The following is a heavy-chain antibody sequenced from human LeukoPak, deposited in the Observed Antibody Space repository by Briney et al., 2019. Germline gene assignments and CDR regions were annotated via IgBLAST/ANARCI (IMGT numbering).Heavy chain of an antibody. J-gene: IGHJ4*02. Sequence: GGSLRLSCAASGLTVSSNYMSWVRQAPGKGLEWVSIIYSDGNTYYADSVKGRFTISRDNSKNTLYLQMNSLRAEDTAVYYCARLYRSGWCFDYWGQGTLATVSS. D-gene: IGHD6-19*01. CDR2: IYSDGNT. V-gene: IGHV3-53*01. CDR1: GLTVSSNY. CDR3: ARLYRSGWCFDY.